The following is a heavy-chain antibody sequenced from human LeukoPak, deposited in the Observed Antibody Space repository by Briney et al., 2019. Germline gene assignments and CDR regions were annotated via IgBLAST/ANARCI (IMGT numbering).Heavy chain of an antibody. Sequence: GGSLRLSCAASGFTFTSYSLYWVRQAPGKGLEWISALTTSGTGTDYADSVKGRFTISRDTSKNTLYLQLNSLRAEDTAMYYCAKAGYSNGWPDYWGQGTLVTVSS. CDR3: AKAGYSNGWPDY. J-gene: IGHJ4*02. D-gene: IGHD6-19*01. CDR1: GFTFTSYS. V-gene: IGHV3-23*01. CDR2: LTTSGTGT.